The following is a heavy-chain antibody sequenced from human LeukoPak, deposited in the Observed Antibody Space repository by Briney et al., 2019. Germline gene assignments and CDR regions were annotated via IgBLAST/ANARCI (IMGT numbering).Heavy chain of an antibody. Sequence: SETLSLTCTVSGGSISSGSYYWTWIRQPAGKGPEWIGRIFTRGSTNYNPSLKSRVTISLDTSKNQFSLKLSSVTTADTAVYYCASQLGAFDIWGQGTMVTVSS. CDR2: IFTRGST. D-gene: IGHD2-2*01. CDR3: ASQLGAFDI. CDR1: GGSISSGSYY. J-gene: IGHJ3*02. V-gene: IGHV4-61*02.